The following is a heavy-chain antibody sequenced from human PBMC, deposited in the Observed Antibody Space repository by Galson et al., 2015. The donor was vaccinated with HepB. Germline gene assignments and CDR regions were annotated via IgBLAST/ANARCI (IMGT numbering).Heavy chain of an antibody. CDR2: IIPILSIE. CDR3: ARGDKGGQWLVPWYFQH. Sequence: SVKLSCKASGFTFSSYTMSWVRQAPGKGLEWMGRIIPILSIENYAQKVQGRVTITADKSKSTAHLEMSSLRSEDTAVYYCARGDKGGQWLVPWYFQHWGQGTLVTVSS. CDR1: GFTFSSYT. V-gene: IGHV1-69*02. D-gene: IGHD6-19*01. J-gene: IGHJ1*01.